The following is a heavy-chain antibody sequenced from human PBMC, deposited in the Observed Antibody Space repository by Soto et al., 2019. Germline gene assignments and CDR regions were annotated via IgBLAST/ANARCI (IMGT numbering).Heavy chain of an antibody. J-gene: IGHJ4*02. CDR3: AREGSSSWYFGGHTDYFDY. V-gene: IGHV4-34*01. Sequence: QVQLQQWGAGLLKPSETLSLTCAVYGGSFSGYYWSWIRQPPGKGLEWIGEINHSGSTNYNPSLKSRVTISVDTSKNQFSLKLSSVTAAGTAVYYCAREGSSSWYFGGHTDYFDYWGQGTLVTVSS. CDR2: INHSGST. D-gene: IGHD6-13*01. CDR1: GGSFSGYY.